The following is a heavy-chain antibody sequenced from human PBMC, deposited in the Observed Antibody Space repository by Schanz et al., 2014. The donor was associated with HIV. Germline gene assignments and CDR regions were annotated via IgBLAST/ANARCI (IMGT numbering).Heavy chain of an antibody. CDR3: AKSPIFGDVIFYGMDV. D-gene: IGHD3-3*02. Sequence: QVQLVQSGAAVKKPGSSVKVSCKASGGTFSSYAIIWVRQAPGQGLEWMGGMIPSFRLRTYAQKFQGRVTIAADESASTAYMELNSLRSDDTAVYYCAKSPIFGDVIFYGMDVWGQGTTVTVSS. CDR2: MIPSFRLR. V-gene: IGHV1-69*01. CDR1: GGTFSSYA. J-gene: IGHJ6*02.